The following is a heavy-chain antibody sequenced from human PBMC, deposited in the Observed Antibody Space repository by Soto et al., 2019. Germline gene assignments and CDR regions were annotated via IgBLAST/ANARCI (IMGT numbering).Heavy chain of an antibody. V-gene: IGHV1-2*04. CDR1: GDSFNDYS. Sequence: QVQLVQSGAEVRKPGASVTVSCRSSGDSFNDYSIHWVRQAPGQGFEWMGWINPNGGVTKYAQKFQGWVSMTRDTSIRTVYMQVRRLRSDDTAVYYCARESGGATATLDYYYFYMDGWGTGTTVTVSS. CDR2: INPNGGVT. D-gene: IGHD5-12*01. CDR3: ARESGGATATLDYYYFYMDG. J-gene: IGHJ6*03.